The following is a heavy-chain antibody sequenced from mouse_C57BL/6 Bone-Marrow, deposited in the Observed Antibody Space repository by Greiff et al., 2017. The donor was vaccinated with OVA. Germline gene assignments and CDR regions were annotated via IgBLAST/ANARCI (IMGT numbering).Heavy chain of an antibody. D-gene: IGHD2-10*02. CDR3: ARPYGNYRYYYAMDY. CDR2: IRNKANGYTT. Sequence: EVHLVESGGGLVQPGGSLSLSCAASGFTFTDYYMSWVRQPPGKALEWLGFIRNKANGYTTEYSASVKGRFTISRDNSQSILYLQMHALRAEDSATYYCARPYGNYRYYYAMDYWGQGTSVTVSS. V-gene: IGHV7-3*01. J-gene: IGHJ4*01. CDR1: GFTFTDYY.